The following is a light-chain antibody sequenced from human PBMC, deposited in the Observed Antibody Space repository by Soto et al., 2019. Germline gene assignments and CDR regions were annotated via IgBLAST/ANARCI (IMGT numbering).Light chain of an antibody. CDR2: DVN. V-gene: IGLV2-14*03. J-gene: IGLJ3*02. CDR3: GSYAGSNTWV. Sequence: QSALTQPASVSGSPGQSITISCTGTSSDVGGYNYVSWYQQHPGKAPKLMIYDVNKWPSGVPDRFSGSKSGNTASLTISGLQAEDEADYCCGSYAGSNTWVFGGGTKLTVL. CDR1: SSDVGGYNY.